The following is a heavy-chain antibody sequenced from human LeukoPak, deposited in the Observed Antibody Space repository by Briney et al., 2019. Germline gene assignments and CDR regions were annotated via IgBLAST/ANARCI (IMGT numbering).Heavy chain of an antibody. CDR2: IIPIFGTA. CDR1: GGTFSSYA. CDR3: AREEMIYGAFDI. D-gene: IGHD5-24*01. Sequence: RASVKVSCKASGGTFSSYAISWVRQAPGQGLEWMGGIIPIFGTANYAQKFQGRVTITADESTSTAYMELSSLRSEDTAVYYCAREEMIYGAFDIWGQGTMVTVSS. V-gene: IGHV1-69*13. J-gene: IGHJ3*02.